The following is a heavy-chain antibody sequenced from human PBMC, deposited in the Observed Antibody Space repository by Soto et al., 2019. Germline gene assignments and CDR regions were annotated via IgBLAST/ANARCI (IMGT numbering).Heavy chain of an antibody. J-gene: IGHJ6*02. D-gene: IGHD2-2*01. CDR2: INPSGGIT. CDR1: GYTLTSYY. V-gene: IGHV1-46*01. CDR3: ARGISTTRYYYYYGMDV. Sequence: ASVKVSCKASGYTLTSYYLHWVRQAPGQGPEWMGIINPSGGITNDAQKFQDRVTMTSDTSTSTVYMELGSLRSEDTAVYYCARGISTTRYYYYYGMDVWGQGTTVTDSS.